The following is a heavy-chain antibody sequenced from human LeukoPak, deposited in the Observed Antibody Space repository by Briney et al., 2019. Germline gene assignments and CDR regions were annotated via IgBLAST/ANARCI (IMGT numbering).Heavy chain of an antibody. CDR1: GGSISSYY. J-gene: IGHJ4*02. Sequence: SETLSLTCTVSGGSISSYYWSWIRQPPGKGLEWIGYIYYSGSTNYNPSLKSRVTISVDTSKNQFSLKLSSVTAADTAVYYCARMDDFWSGPPWRLDYWGQGTLVTVSS. D-gene: IGHD3-3*01. V-gene: IGHV4-59*08. CDR3: ARMDDFWSGPPWRLDY. CDR2: IYYSGST.